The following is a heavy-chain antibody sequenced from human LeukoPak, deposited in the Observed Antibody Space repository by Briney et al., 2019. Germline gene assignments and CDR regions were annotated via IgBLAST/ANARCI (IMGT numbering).Heavy chain of an antibody. V-gene: IGHV1-18*01. D-gene: IGHD3-9*01. J-gene: IGHJ6*03. CDR3: ARAMYYDILTYYYYYYMDV. CDR2: ISAYNGNT. CDR1: GYTLTSYG. Sequence: ASVKVSCKASGYTLTSYGISWARQAPGQGLEWMGWISAYNGNTNYAQKLQGRVTMTTDTSTSTAYMELRSLRSDDTAVYYCARAMYYDILTYYYYYYMDVWGKGTTVTISS.